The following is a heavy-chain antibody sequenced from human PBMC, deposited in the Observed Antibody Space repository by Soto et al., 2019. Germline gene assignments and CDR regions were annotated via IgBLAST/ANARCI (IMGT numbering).Heavy chain of an antibody. CDR2: IFPMYGTP. Sequence: QVLLVQSGAEVKKPGSSVKVSCKASGGAFSRYAISWVRQAPGQGLEWVGGIFPMYGTPVYAQKLQGRDTLTADEATTTAYMELSGLRYEDTVFYYCARDYEYQILAFAALDIWGQGTMVTVSS. CDR1: GGAFSRYA. J-gene: IGHJ3*02. D-gene: IGHD3-3*02. CDR3: ARDYEYQILAFAALDI. V-gene: IGHV1-69*01.